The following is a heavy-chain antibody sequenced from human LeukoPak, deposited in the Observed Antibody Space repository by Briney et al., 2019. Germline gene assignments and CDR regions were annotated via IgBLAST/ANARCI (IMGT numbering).Heavy chain of an antibody. CDR3: ARESHYYGSGSYSSFDY. Sequence: GASVKVSCKASGYTFTSYYMHWVRQAPGQGLEWMGIINPSGGSTSYAQKFQGRVTMTRDTSTSTVYMELSSLRSEDTAVYYCARESHYYGSGSYSSFDYWGQGTLVTVSS. CDR2: INPSGGST. CDR1: GYTFTSYY. D-gene: IGHD3-10*01. J-gene: IGHJ4*02. V-gene: IGHV1-46*01.